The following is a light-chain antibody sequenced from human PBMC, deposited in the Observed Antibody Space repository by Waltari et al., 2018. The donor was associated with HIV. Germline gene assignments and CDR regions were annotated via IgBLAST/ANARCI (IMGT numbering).Light chain of an antibody. Sequence: QSALTQPRSVSGSPGQSVTISCTGSISDVGGYDYVSWHQQHPDNAPRLIIYDVTKRASGFPGRFSGSKSGNTASLTISGLQSEDEADYYCCSYAGTSWIFGGGTKLTVL. CDR1: ISDVGGYDY. V-gene: IGLV2-11*01. CDR3: CSYAGTSWI. CDR2: DVT. J-gene: IGLJ2*01.